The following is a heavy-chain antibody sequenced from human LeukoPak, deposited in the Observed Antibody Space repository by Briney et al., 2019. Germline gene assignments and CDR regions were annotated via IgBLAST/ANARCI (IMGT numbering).Heavy chain of an antibody. V-gene: IGHV1-2*02. D-gene: IGHD3-10*01. Sequence: ASVKVSCKASGYTFTGYYMHWVRQAPGQGLEWMGWINPNSGGTNYAQKFQGRVTMTRDTSISTAYMELSGLKSDDTAVYYCARVLVTMVRGVMAYFDYWGQGTLVTVSS. CDR1: GYTFTGYY. CDR3: ARVLVTMVRGVMAYFDY. CDR2: INPNSGGT. J-gene: IGHJ4*02.